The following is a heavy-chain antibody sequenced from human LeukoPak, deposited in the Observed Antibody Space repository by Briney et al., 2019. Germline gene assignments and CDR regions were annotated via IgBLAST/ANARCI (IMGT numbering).Heavy chain of an antibody. CDR1: GYTFTGYY. J-gene: IGHJ4*02. D-gene: IGHD3-3*01. CDR3: ARGGRNTLFGVVFGFDY. Sequence: GASVKVSCKASGYTFTGYYMHWVRQAPGQGLEWMGWINPNSGGTNFAQRFQDRVTMTRDTSINTAYMQLSSVSSDDTALYYCARGGRNTLFGVVFGFDYWGQGTLVTVSS. CDR2: INPNSGGT. V-gene: IGHV1-2*02.